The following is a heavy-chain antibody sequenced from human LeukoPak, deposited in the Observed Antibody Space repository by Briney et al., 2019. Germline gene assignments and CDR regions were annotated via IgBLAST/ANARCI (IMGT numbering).Heavy chain of an antibody. Sequence: GASVKVSCKASGYTFTTYGISWVRQAPGQGLEWMGGIIPIFGTANYAQKFQGRVTITADESTSTAYMELSSLRSEDTAVYYCARGLSSGWYAVDYWGQGTLVTVSS. CDR1: GYTFTTYG. J-gene: IGHJ4*02. V-gene: IGHV1-69*13. CDR3: ARGLSSGWYAVDY. CDR2: IIPIFGTA. D-gene: IGHD6-19*01.